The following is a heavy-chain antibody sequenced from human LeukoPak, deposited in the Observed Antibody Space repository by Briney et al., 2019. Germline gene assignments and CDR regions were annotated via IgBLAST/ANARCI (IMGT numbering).Heavy chain of an antibody. CDR2: IDPNSGGT. CDR1: GYTFTGYY. J-gene: IGHJ4*02. CDR3: ASAAAAGTIPDY. V-gene: IGHV1-2*02. D-gene: IGHD6-13*01. Sequence: ASVKVSCKASGYTFTGYYMHWVRQAPGQGLEWMGWIDPNSGGTNYAQKFQGRVTMTRDTSISTAYMELSRLRSDDTAVYYCASAAAAGTIPDYWGQGTLVTVSS.